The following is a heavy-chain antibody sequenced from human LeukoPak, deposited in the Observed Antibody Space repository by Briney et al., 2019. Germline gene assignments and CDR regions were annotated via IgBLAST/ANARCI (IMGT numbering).Heavy chain of an antibody. V-gene: IGHV3-13*01. CDR3: AKNFGPYGDYEYFQH. CDR2: IGIAGDT. Sequence: GGSLRLSCAASGFTFSSYDMHWVRQTTGKGLEWVSSIGIAGDTYYADSVKGRFTISRDNSKNTLSLQMNSLRAEDTAVYYCAKNFGPYGDYEYFQHWGQGTLVTVSS. D-gene: IGHD4-17*01. J-gene: IGHJ1*01. CDR1: GFTFSSYD.